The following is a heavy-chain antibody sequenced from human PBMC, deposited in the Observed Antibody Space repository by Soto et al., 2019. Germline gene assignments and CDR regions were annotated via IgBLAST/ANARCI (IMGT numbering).Heavy chain of an antibody. CDR1: GDSVSSNSAA. J-gene: IGHJ5*02. CDR3: ARDQSYSSSWYLNWFDP. Sequence: SQTLSLTCAISGDSVSSNSAAWNWIRQSPSRGLEWLGRTYYRSKWYNGYAVSVKSRITINPDTSKNQFSLQLNSVTPEDTAVYYCARDQSYSSSWYLNWFDPWGQGTLVTVSS. CDR2: TYYRSKWYN. V-gene: IGHV6-1*01. D-gene: IGHD6-13*01.